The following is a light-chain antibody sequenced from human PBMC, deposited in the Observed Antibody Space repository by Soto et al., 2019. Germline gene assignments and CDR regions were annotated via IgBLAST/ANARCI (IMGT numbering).Light chain of an antibody. CDR3: ASWDASLNGWV. Sequence: QSVRTQPPSASGTPGQRVTISCSGSRSNIGSDTVNWYQQLPGTAPKLLIHRSNQRPSGVPGRFSGSKSGTSASLAISGLQPEDEADYHCASWDASLNGWVFGGGTQLTV. CDR2: RSN. J-gene: IGLJ3*02. V-gene: IGLV1-44*01. CDR1: RSNIGSDT.